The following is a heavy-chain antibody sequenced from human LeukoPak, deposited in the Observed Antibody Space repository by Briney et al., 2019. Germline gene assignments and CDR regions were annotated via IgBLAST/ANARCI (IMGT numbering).Heavy chain of an antibody. CDR1: GGSFSGYY. D-gene: IGHD3-10*01. J-gene: IGHJ4*02. CDR2: INHSGST. Sequence: SETLSLTCAVYGGSFSGYYWSWIRQPPGKGPEWIGEINHSGSTNYNPSLKSRVTISVDTSKNQFSLKLSSVTAADTAVYYCASSLYGSVDYWGQGTLVTVSS. CDR3: ASSLYGSVDY. V-gene: IGHV4-34*01.